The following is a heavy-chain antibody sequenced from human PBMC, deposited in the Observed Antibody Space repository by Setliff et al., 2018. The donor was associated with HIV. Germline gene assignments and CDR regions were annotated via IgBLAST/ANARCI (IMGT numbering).Heavy chain of an antibody. CDR3: AIASSGHSGSYLDY. CDR1: GFTFSSYW. J-gene: IGHJ4*02. Sequence: GGSLRLSCATSGFTFSSYWMSWVRQAPGKGLEWVGRSRNKGNPNPTEYAASVKGRFTLSRDDSKNSVSLQMNSLKIEDTAMYYCAIASSGHSGSYLDYWGQGTLVTVSS. V-gene: IGHV3-72*01. CDR2: SRNKGNPNPT. D-gene: IGHD5-12*01.